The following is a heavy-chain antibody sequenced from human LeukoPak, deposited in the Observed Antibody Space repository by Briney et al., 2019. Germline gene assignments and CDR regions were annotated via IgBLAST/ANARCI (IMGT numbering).Heavy chain of an antibody. CDR2: INPNSGGT. V-gene: IGHV1-2*02. CDR1: GYTFTGYY. D-gene: IGHD2-2*01. J-gene: IGHJ4*02. CDR3: ARDGTGYCSSTSCYGWEGNYFDY. Sequence: EASVKVSCKASGYTFTGYYMHWVRQAPGQGLEWMGWINPNSGGTNYAQKFQGRVTMTRDTSISTAYIELSRLRSDDTAVYYCARDGTGYCSSTSCYGWEGNYFDYWGQGTLVTVSS.